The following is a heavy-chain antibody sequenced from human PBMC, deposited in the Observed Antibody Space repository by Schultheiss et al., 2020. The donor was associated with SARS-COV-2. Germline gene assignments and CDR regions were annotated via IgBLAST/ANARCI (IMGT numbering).Heavy chain of an antibody. D-gene: IGHD1-26*01. Sequence: ASVKVSCKASGYTFTSYGISWVRQAPGQGLEWMGWISAYNGNTNYAQKLQGRVTITADKSTSTAYMELSSLRSEDTAVYYCARDEEHYYYGMDVWGQGTTVTVSS. CDR3: ARDEEHYYYGMDV. V-gene: IGHV1-18*01. J-gene: IGHJ6*02. CDR2: ISAYNGNT. CDR1: GYTFTSYG.